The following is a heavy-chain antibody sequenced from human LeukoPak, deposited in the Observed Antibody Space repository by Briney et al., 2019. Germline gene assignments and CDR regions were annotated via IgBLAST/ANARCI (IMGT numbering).Heavy chain of an antibody. CDR3: ARAPDYFDRSGYYYEVAFDS. Sequence: PSETLSLTCPVSGGSVSSGSYYWRWIRQPPGKGLEWIGYIYYSGSTNYNPSLKSRVTISVDTSKNQFSLKLSSVTAADTAVYYCARAPDYFDRSGYYYEVAFDSWGQGTMVTVSS. CDR1: GGSVSSGSYY. CDR2: IYYSGST. D-gene: IGHD3-22*01. V-gene: IGHV4-61*01. J-gene: IGHJ3*02.